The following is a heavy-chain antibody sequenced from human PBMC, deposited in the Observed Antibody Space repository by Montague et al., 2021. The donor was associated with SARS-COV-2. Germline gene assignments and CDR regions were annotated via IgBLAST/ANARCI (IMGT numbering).Heavy chain of an antibody. J-gene: IGHJ4*02. CDR1: GFTFSSYE. CDR3: VREGSGWFFDY. CDR2: ISYTGGIT. V-gene: IGHV3-48*03. Sequence: SLRLSCAASGFTFSSYEMNWVRQAPGKGLEWLSSISYTGGITNYADSVRGRFTISRAFAKNSLYLQMNSLRAEDTAVYYCVREGSGWFFDYWGQGALVTVSS. D-gene: IGHD2-15*01.